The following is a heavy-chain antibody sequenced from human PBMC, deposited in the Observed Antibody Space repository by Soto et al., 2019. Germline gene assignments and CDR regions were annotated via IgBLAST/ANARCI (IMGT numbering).Heavy chain of an antibody. D-gene: IGHD6-19*01. CDR1: GFTFSSYA. V-gene: IGHV3-23*01. J-gene: IGHJ4*02. CDR3: ARLSSGWYVDY. CDR2: ISGSGGST. Sequence: VQLLESGGGLVQPGGSLRLSCAASGFTFSSYAMSWVRQAPGKGLEWVSAISGSGGSTYYAASVKGRFTISRDNSKNSPYLQLNSLRADNTAVYLCARLSSGWYVDYGGQGTLVTVSS.